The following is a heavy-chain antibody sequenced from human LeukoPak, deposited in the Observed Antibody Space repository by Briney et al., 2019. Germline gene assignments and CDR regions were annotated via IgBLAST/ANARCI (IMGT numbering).Heavy chain of an antibody. J-gene: IGHJ4*02. CDR2: MNPNSGNT. Sequence: ASVKVSCKASGYTFTSYDINWVRQATGQGLEWMGWMNPNSGNTGYAQKFQGRVTMTRNTSISTAYMELGSLRSEDTAVYYCARGQSIAVAGAPGYWGQGTLVTVSS. D-gene: IGHD6-19*01. V-gene: IGHV1-8*01. CDR3: ARGQSIAVAGAPGY. CDR1: GYTFTSYD.